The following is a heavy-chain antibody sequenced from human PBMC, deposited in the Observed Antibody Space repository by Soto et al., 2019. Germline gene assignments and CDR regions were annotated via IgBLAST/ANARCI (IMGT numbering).Heavy chain of an antibody. V-gene: IGHV4-59*01. D-gene: IGHD3-3*01. CDR2: MYYSGST. CDR3: AHSRADRERYVFRFLAPTI. J-gene: IGHJ3*02. Sequence: PGGSLRLSCAGSGFIFSNAWMSWVRQPPGKGLEWIGYMYYSGSTNYNPSLKSRVTISVDTSKNPFSLKLSSVTAADTAVYYCAHSRADRERYVFRFLAPTIWGQGTMVTVSS. CDR1: GFIFSNAW.